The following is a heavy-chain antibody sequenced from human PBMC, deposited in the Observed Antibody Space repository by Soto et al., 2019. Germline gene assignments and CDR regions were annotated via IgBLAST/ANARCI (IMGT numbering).Heavy chain of an antibody. D-gene: IGHD5-12*01. Sequence: QVQLVQSGAEVKKPGASVKVSCKASGYTFTAYYMHWVRQAPGQGLEWMGWINPNSGGTYHAQNFQGRVTMTRDTSTTPAYMELASLGSDDTAVYYCARGGGRGYNELDPWGHGTLVIVSS. CDR2: INPNSGGT. CDR1: GYTFTAYY. CDR3: ARGGGRGYNELDP. J-gene: IGHJ5*02. V-gene: IGHV1-2*02.